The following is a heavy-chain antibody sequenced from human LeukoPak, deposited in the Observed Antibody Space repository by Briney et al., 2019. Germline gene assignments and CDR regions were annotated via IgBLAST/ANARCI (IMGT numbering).Heavy chain of an antibody. V-gene: IGHV3-9*01. D-gene: IGHD3-22*01. CDR2: ISSNSDTI. J-gene: IGHJ4*02. CDR1: GFTLGDYD. Sequence: GRSLRLSCAASGFTLGDYDIHWVRQAPGKGPEWVSSISSNSDTIAYAEPVKGRFTVSRDNTINSLYLQMDSLRAEDTAVYYCARQGYDSSGYYYYYFDYWGQGTLVTVSS. CDR3: ARQGYDSSGYYYYYFDY.